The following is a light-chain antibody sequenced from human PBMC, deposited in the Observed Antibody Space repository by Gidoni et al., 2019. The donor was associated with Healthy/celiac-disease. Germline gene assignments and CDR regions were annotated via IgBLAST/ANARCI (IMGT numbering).Light chain of an antibody. CDR2: DAS. Sequence: EIVLTQSPATLPLSPGERATLSCSASQSVSSYLAWYQQKPGQAPRLLIYDASNRATGIPARFSGSGSGTDFTLTISSLEPEDFAVYYCQQRSNWPHFGPGTKVDIK. CDR3: QQRSNWPH. J-gene: IGKJ3*01. V-gene: IGKV3-11*01. CDR1: QSVSSY.